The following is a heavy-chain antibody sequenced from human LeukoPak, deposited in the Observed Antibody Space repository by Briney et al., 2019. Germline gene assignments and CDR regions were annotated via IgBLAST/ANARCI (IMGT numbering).Heavy chain of an antibody. Sequence: GASVKVSCKASGYTFTGYYMHWVRRAPGQGLEWMGWINPNSGGTNYAQKFQGRVTMTRDTSISTAYMELSRLRSDDTAVYYCARFSAVAGSNDYWGQGTLVTVSS. J-gene: IGHJ4*02. CDR2: INPNSGGT. CDR3: ARFSAVAGSNDY. CDR1: GYTFTGYY. V-gene: IGHV1-2*02. D-gene: IGHD6-19*01.